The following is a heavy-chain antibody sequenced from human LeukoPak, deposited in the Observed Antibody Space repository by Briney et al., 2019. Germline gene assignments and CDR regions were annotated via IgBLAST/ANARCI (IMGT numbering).Heavy chain of an antibody. CDR1: GGSISSSSYY. J-gene: IGHJ4*02. D-gene: IGHD5-24*01. CDR2: IYYSGST. Sequence: SETLSLTCTVSGGSISSSSYYWGWIRQPPGKGLEWIGSIYYSGSTYYNPALKSRVTISVDTSKNQFSLKLTSVTAADTAVYYCARGRGRDGDNLTSWGQGTLVTVSS. CDR3: ARGRGRDGDNLTS. V-gene: IGHV4-39*07.